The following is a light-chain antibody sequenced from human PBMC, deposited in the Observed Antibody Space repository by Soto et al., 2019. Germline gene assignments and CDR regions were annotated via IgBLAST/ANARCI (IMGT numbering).Light chain of an antibody. CDR2: GNN. J-gene: IGLJ2*01. CDR3: LSYDSSLSGSRV. Sequence: QSVLTQPPSVSGAPGQRVTISCTGSSSNIGAGYDVHWYQQLPGTAPKLLIYGNNNRPSGVLDRFSGSKSGTSASLAITGLQAEDEADYYCLSYDSSLSGSRVFGGGTKLTVL. CDR1: SSNIGAGYD. V-gene: IGLV1-40*01.